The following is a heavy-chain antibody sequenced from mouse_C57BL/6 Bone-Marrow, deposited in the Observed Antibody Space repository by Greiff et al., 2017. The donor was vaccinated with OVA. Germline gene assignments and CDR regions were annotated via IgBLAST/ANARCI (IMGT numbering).Heavy chain of an antibody. Sequence: QVQLKQPGAELVRPGTSVKLSCKASGYTFTSYWMHWVKQRPGQGLEWIGVIDPSDSYTNYNQKFKGKATLTVDTSSSTAYMQLSSLTSEDSAVYYCAPYGYETFDYWGQGTTLTVSS. CDR2: IDPSDSYT. D-gene: IGHD2-2*01. CDR3: APYGYETFDY. J-gene: IGHJ2*01. CDR1: GYTFTSYW. V-gene: IGHV1-59*01.